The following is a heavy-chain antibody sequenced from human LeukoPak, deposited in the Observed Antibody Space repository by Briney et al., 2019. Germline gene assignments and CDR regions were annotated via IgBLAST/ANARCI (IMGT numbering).Heavy chain of an antibody. CDR3: ARGEGGRDGYNLPSYYYYMDV. Sequence: SETLSLTCTVSGYSISSGYYWGWIRQPPGKGLEWIGSIYNSGSTYYNPSLKSRVTISVDTSKNQFSLKLSSVTAADTAVYYCARGEGGRDGYNLPSYYYYMDVWGKGTTVTVSS. D-gene: IGHD5-24*01. V-gene: IGHV4-38-2*02. CDR1: GYSISSGYY. CDR2: IYNSGST. J-gene: IGHJ6*03.